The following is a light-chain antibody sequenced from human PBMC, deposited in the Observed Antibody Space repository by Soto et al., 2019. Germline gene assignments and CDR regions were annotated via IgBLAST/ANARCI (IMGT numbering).Light chain of an antibody. CDR2: SNN. V-gene: IGLV1-44*01. CDR3: AAWDDSLNGWT. J-gene: IGLJ2*01. CDR1: SSNIGSNT. Sequence: QSALTQPPSASGTPGQRVTVSCSGSSSNIGSNTVNWYQQLPGTAPNLLIYSNNQRPSGVPDRFSGSKSGTSASLAISGLQSEDEADYYCAAWDDSLNGWTVGQGTK.